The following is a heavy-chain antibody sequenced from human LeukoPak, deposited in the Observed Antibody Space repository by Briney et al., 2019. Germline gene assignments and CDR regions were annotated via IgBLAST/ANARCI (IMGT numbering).Heavy chain of an antibody. CDR3: AKDIEVWFGELFTPPDY. CDR2: ISGSGGST. J-gene: IGHJ4*02. Sequence: PGGSLRLSCAASGFTFSSYAMSWVRQAPGKGLEWVSAISGSGGSTYYADSVKGRFTISRDNSKNTLYPQMNSLRAEDTAVYYCAKDIEVWFGELFTPPDYWGQGTLVTVSS. D-gene: IGHD3-10*01. CDR1: GFTFSSYA. V-gene: IGHV3-23*01.